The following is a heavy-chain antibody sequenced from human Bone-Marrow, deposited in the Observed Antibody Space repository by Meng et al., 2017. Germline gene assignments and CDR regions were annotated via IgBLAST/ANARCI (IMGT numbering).Heavy chain of an antibody. CDR1: GGSISSSSYY. J-gene: IGHJ4*02. Sequence: SETLSLTCTVSGGSISSSSYYWGWLRQPPGKGLEWIGSIYYSGSTYYNPSLKSRVTISVDTSKNQFSLKLSSVTAADTAVYYCARTVQLWLMGFDYWGQRTLVTVSS. V-gene: IGHV4-39*07. CDR2: IYYSGST. D-gene: IGHD5-18*01. CDR3: ARTVQLWLMGFDY.